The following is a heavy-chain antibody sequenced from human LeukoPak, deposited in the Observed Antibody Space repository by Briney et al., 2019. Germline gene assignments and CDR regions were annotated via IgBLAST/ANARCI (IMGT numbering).Heavy chain of an antibody. CDR1: GFTFSSYA. V-gene: IGHV3-7*01. J-gene: IGHJ4*02. Sequence: SGGSLRLSCAASGFTFSSYAMSWVRQAPGKGLEWVANIKQGGSEKYYVDSVKGRFTISRDNAKNSLYLQMNSLRAEDTAVYYCARVGLTTVPEFDYWGQGTLVTVSS. CDR3: ARVGLTTVPEFDY. D-gene: IGHD4-11*01. CDR2: IKQGGSEK.